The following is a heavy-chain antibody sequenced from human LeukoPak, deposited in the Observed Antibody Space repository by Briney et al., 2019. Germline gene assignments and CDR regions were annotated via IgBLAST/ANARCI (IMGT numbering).Heavy chain of an antibody. CDR3: AKEYYVLLVYALGGSFDY. CDR1: GFTVSSNQ. CDR2: IYSGGNT. D-gene: IGHD2-8*02. Sequence: GGSLRLSCVASGFTVSSNQITWVRQAPGKGLEWVSVIYSGGNTYAADSVRGRFTISRDSSKNTLSLQMNSLRAEDTAVYYCAKEYYVLLVYALGGSFDYWGRGTLVTVSS. J-gene: IGHJ4*02. V-gene: IGHV3-53*01.